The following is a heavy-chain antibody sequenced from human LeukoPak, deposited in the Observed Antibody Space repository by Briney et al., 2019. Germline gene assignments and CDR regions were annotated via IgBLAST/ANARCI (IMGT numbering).Heavy chain of an antibody. Sequence: GASVKVSRKASGYTFTSYDINWVRQATGQGLEWMGWMNPNSGNTGYAQKFQGRVTMTRDTSISTAYMELSRLRSDDTAVYYCARSSAGVPNWFDPWGQGTLVTVSS. D-gene: IGHD2-2*01. CDR1: GYTFTSYD. CDR3: ARSSAGVPNWFDP. J-gene: IGHJ5*02. CDR2: MNPNSGNT. V-gene: IGHV1-8*02.